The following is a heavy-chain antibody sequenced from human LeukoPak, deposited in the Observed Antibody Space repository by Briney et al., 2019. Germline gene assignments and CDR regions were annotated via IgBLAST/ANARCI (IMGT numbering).Heavy chain of an antibody. J-gene: IGHJ4*02. V-gene: IGHV4-34*01. CDR3: ARGGWIQLWPLGH. CDR1: GGSFSGYY. Sequence: SETLSLTCAVYGGSFSGYYWSWIRQPPGKGLEWIGEINHSGSTNYNPSLKSRVTISVDTSKNQFSLKLSSVTAADTAVYYCARGGWIQLWPLGHWGQGTLVTVSS. CDR2: INHSGST. D-gene: IGHD5-18*01.